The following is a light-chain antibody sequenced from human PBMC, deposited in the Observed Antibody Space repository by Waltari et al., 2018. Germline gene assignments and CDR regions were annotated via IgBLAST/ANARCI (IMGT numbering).Light chain of an antibody. J-gene: IGKJ1*01. Sequence: DIVMTQSPESLAVSLGDRVTITCKSRQTVLSSTNNKNYLAWYQHKPGQPPKVLIYWSSTRESGVPDRFSGSGSGTYFTLSICSLQAVDAAVYYCQQFLSPPWTFGLWTKVEVK. CDR3: QQFLSPPWT. CDR2: WSS. V-gene: IGKV4-1*01. CDR1: QTVLSSTNNKNY.